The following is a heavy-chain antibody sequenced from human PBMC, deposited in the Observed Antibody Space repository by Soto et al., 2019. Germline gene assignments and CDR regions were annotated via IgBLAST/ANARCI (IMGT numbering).Heavy chain of an antibody. CDR1: GYSFTSYW. Sequence: GESLKISCKGSGYSFTSYWIGWVRQMPGKGLEWMGIIYPGDSDTRYSPSFQGQVTISADNSITTAYLQWSSLKASDTAMYYCARGAYDILSGDYKRYDLLAVWGQGTTVTGSS. CDR3: ARGAYDILSGDYKRYDLLAV. D-gene: IGHD3-9*01. CDR2: IYPGDSDT. J-gene: IGHJ6*02. V-gene: IGHV5-51*01.